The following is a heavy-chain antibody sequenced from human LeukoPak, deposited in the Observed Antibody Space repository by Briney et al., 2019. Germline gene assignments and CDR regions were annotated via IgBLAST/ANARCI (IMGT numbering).Heavy chain of an antibody. Sequence: GGSLRLSCAASGFSLSNNWMTWVRQAPGKGLEWVANIDRGGNSLFYADSVRGRFTISRDNVKNSLYLHMNSLRAEDTAVYYCVRTDTTSFGYFYHWGRGTLVTVSS. D-gene: IGHD1-26*01. CDR3: VRTDTTSFGYFYH. CDR2: IDRGGNSL. J-gene: IGHJ4*02. V-gene: IGHV3-7*01. CDR1: GFSLSNNW.